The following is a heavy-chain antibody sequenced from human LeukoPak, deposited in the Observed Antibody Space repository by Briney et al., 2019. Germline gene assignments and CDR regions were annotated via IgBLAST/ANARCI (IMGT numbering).Heavy chain of an antibody. Sequence: PGGSLRLSCAASGFTFSSYWMHWVRQAPGKGLVWVSRINSDGSSTSYADSVKGRFTISRDNAKNTLYLQMSSLRAEDTAVYYCARDFAVVTPDPAMGYWGQGTLVTVSS. CDR1: GFTFSSYW. D-gene: IGHD4-23*01. V-gene: IGHV3-74*01. CDR2: INSDGSST. J-gene: IGHJ4*02. CDR3: ARDFAVVTPDPAMGY.